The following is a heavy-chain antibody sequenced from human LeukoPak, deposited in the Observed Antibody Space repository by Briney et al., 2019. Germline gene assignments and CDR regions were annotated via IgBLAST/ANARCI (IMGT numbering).Heavy chain of an antibody. CDR1: GFTFSSYD. Sequence: GGSLRLSCAASGFTFSSYDMRWVRQAPGKGPEWVAIIRYDGSNENYADSVKGRFTISRDNSKKPLYLQMNSLRAEDTAVYYCARSRYNLDYWGQGTLVTVSS. J-gene: IGHJ4*02. V-gene: IGHV3-33*01. CDR2: IRYDGSNE. D-gene: IGHD5-24*01. CDR3: ARSRYNLDY.